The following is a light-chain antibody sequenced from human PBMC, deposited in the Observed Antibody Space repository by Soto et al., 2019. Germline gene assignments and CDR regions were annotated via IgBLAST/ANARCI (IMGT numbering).Light chain of an antibody. CDR3: QSYDRSLSGLV. Sequence: QSVLTQPPSVSGAPGQTITISCTGSSSNIGADFGLHWYQQLPGAAPKLVIFVTTNRPSGVPDRCSGSKSGTSASLAITGLQAEDEADYYCQSYDRSLSGLVFGTGTKLTVL. V-gene: IGLV1-40*01. CDR2: VTT. J-gene: IGLJ3*02. CDR1: SSNIGADFG.